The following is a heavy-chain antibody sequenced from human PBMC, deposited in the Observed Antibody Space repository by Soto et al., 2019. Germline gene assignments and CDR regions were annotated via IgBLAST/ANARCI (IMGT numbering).Heavy chain of an antibody. CDR1: GFTFSSYA. Sequence: GGSLRLSCAASGFTFSSYAMSWVRQAPGKGLEWVSGISGRGGSTNYADSVKGWFTISRDNSKNTLYLQMNSLRAEDTAVYYCAKGFRKVTPRDGSFDYWGQGTLVTVSS. V-gene: IGHV3-23*01. D-gene: IGHD3-10*01. CDR3: AKGFRKVTPRDGSFDY. J-gene: IGHJ4*02. CDR2: ISGRGGST.